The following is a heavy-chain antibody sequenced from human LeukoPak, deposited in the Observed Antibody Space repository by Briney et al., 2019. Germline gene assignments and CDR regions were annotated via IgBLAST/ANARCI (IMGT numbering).Heavy chain of an antibody. D-gene: IGHD2-15*01. CDR1: GGTFSSYA. CDR3: ARVVVVAAPPYYYYYYMDV. V-gene: IGHV1-69*13. J-gene: IGHJ6*03. CDR2: IIPIFGTA. Sequence: SVKVSCKASGGTFSSYAISWVRQAPGQGFEWIGGIIPIFGTANYAQKFQGRVTITADESTSTAYMELSSLRSEDTAVYYCARVVVVAAPPYYYYYYMDVWGKGTTVTVSS.